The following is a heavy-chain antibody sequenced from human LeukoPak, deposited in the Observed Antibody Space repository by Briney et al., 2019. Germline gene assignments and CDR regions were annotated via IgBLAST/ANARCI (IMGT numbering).Heavy chain of an antibody. V-gene: IGHV1-8*01. CDR1: RYTFTSYD. CDR2: MNPNTGRT. J-gene: IGHJ4*02. CDR3: ARLSQTPDYYSNGGYYYLGY. Sequence: ASVKVSCKASRYTFTSYDINWVREAAGQILEWMGWMNPNTGRTGFAQKLQGRLTMTRDASIRTAYMELSSLRSDDTAVYYCARLSQTPDYYSNGGYYYLGYWGQGTPVTVSS. D-gene: IGHD3-22*01.